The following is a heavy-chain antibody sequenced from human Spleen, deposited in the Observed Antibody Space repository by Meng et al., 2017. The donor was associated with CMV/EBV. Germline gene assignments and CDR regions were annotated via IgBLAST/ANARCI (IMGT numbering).Heavy chain of an antibody. Sequence: SCKASGYTFSDYFLHWVRQAPGQGLEWMGWINPKSGVTNYAQRFQDRVTMTTDTSIRTVYMDLSRLTSDDTAIFYCARDLGVGAADYWGQGTLVTVSS. D-gene: IGHD3-3*01. CDR1: GYTFSDYF. J-gene: IGHJ4*01. CDR2: INPKSGVT. CDR3: ARDLGVGAADY. V-gene: IGHV1-2*02.